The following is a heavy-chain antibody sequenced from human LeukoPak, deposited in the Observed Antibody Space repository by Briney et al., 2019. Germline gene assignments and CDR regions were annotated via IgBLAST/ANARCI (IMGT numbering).Heavy chain of an antibody. CDR2: INHSGST. CDR3: ARGISWENYYYYYMDV. D-gene: IGHD1-26*01. CDR1: GGPFSGYY. J-gene: IGHJ6*03. V-gene: IGHV4-34*01. Sequence: SETLSLTCAVYGGPFSGYYWSWIRQPPGKGLEWIGEINHSGSTNYNPSLKSRVTISVDTSKNQFSLKLSSVTAADTAVYYCARGISWENYYYYYMDVWGKGTTVTVSS.